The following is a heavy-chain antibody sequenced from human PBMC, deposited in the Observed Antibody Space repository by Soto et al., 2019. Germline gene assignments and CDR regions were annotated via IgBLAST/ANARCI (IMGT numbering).Heavy chain of an antibody. V-gene: IGHV1-3*01. D-gene: IGHD6-13*01. CDR3: ARGLVGSWYAFDI. CDR1: VYTFTSYA. Sequence: XSVKVSCKASVYTFTSYAMHWVRQAPGQRLEWMGWINAGNGNTKYSQKFQGRVTITRDTSASTAYMELSSLRSEDTAVYYCARGLVGSWYAFDIWGQGKMVTVSS. CDR2: INAGNGNT. J-gene: IGHJ3*02.